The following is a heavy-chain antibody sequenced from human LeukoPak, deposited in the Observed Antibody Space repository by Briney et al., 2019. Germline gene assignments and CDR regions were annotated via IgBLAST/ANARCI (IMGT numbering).Heavy chain of an antibody. J-gene: IGHJ1*01. CDR2: IWFDGSYK. CDR1: GFTFNNYG. CDR3: ARGEYYDSSGYSQYFQH. Sequence: PGGSLRLSCAASGFTFNNYGMHWVRQAPGKGLEWVAIIWFDGSYKYYADSVKGRFTISRDNSKNTVYLQMNSLRAEDTAVYYCARGEYYDSSGYSQYFQHWGQGTLVTVSS. V-gene: IGHV3-33*01. D-gene: IGHD3-22*01.